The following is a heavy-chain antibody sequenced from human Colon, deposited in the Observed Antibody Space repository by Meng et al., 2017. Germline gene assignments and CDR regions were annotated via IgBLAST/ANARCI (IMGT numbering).Heavy chain of an antibody. CDR1: GGSNISGGYY. CDR2: ISNSGSA. CDR3: ARAGLHSYYFDF. V-gene: IGHV4-31*02. Sequence: VQLQESGPGLVKPSQPLSLSCSVSGGSNISGGYYWSWIRQHPQKGLEWIGYISNSGSAYYNPSLKSRVSISVDTSKNQFSLKMDTVTAADTALYYCARAGLHSYYFDFWGQGTLVTVSS. J-gene: IGHJ4*02. D-gene: IGHD2-21*01.